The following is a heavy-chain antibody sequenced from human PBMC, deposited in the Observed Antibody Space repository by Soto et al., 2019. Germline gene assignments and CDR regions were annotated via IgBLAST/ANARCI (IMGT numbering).Heavy chain of an antibody. CDR3: AMTVRDYGMDV. CDR2: IDPSDSYT. D-gene: IGHD4-17*01. V-gene: IGHV5-10-1*01. CDR1: GSSLTSYW. Sequence: GESLKISCKGSGSSLTSYWIIWVRQMPGKGLEWMGRIDPSDSYTNYSPSFQGHVTISADKSISTAYLQWSSLKASDTAMYYCAMTVRDYGMDVWGQGTTVTVSS. J-gene: IGHJ6*02.